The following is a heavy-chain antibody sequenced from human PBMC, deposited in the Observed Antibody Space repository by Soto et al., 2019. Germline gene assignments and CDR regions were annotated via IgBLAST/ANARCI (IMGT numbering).Heavy chain of an antibody. D-gene: IGHD3-9*01. Sequence: ASVKFSCKASGYTFTNYGISWVRQAPGKGLEWMGGFDPEDGETIYAQKFQGRVTMTEDTSTDTAYMELSSLRSEDTAVYYCETGTVVGYFDWGQGTLVTVSS. CDR2: FDPEDGET. V-gene: IGHV1-24*01. CDR3: ETGTVVGYFD. CDR1: GYTFTNYG. J-gene: IGHJ4*02.